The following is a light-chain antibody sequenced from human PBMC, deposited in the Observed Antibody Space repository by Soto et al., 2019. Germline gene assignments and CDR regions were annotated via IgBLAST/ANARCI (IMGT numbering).Light chain of an antibody. V-gene: IGLV2-14*01. J-gene: IGLJ1*01. CDR3: SSYTTSSLYV. Sequence: QSALTQPASVSGSPGQSITISCSGTNSDVGGYNYVSWYQQHPGKAPKLMIYDVSYRPSGISNRFSGSKSDNTASLTISGLQAEDEADYYCSSYTTSSLYVFGNGTKVTVL. CDR2: DVS. CDR1: NSDVGGYNY.